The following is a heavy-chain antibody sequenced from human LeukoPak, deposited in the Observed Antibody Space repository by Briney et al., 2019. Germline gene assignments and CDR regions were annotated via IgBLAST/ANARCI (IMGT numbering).Heavy chain of an antibody. J-gene: IGHJ4*02. D-gene: IGHD1-1*01. Sequence: PGGSLRLSCTASGFTFLNYAMSWVRQAPGKGLEWVSGVSGSGVNRFYSDSVKGRFTISRDNSKDTVYLEMNRPRAGDTALYYCAKSTERLRSQIDYWGQGTLVTVSS. CDR1: GFTFLNYA. CDR2: VSGSGVNR. CDR3: AKSTERLRSQIDY. V-gene: IGHV3-23*01.